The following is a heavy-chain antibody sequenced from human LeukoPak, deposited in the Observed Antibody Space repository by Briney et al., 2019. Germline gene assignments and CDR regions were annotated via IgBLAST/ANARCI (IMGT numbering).Heavy chain of an antibody. J-gene: IGHJ5*02. D-gene: IGHD4/OR15-4a*01. V-gene: IGHV4-59*01. Sequence: SETLSLTCTVSGGSISSYYWSWIRQPPGKGLEWIGYIYYSGSTNYSPSLKSRVTISVDTSKNQFSLKLSSVTAADTAVYYCARSRGLYNWFDPWGQGTLVTVSS. CDR3: ARSRGLYNWFDP. CDR2: IYYSGST. CDR1: GGSISSYY.